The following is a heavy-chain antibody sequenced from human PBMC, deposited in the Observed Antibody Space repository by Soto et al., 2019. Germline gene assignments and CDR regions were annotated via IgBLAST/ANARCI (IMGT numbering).Heavy chain of an antibody. J-gene: IGHJ5*02. CDR3: AGQGGSRLNWFDP. CDR1: RITFSNFA. V-gene: IGHV3-23*01. CDR2: ISGSGDDT. Sequence: GGSLRLSCAASRITFSNFAMNWVRQAPGKGLEWVSGISGSGDDTHYADSVKGRFTISRDNAKNSLYLQMNSLRAEDTAVYYCAGQGGSRLNWFDPWGQGTLVTVSS. D-gene: IGHD6-13*01.